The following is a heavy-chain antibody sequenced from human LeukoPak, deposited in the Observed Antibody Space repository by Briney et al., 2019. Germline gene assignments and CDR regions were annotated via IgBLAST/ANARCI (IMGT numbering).Heavy chain of an antibody. CDR3: ARCGGTHCGSTSSFDY. V-gene: IGHV3-23*01. J-gene: IGHJ4*02. CDR1: GFTFSSYA. D-gene: IGHD2-2*01. Sequence: GRSLRLSCAASGFTFSSYAMSWVRQAPGKGLEWVSVISGSGGNTYYADSVKGRFTISRDNSKNTLYLQMSGLRAEDTAVYYWARCGGTHCGSTSSFDYWGQGTLVTVSS. CDR2: ISGSGGNT.